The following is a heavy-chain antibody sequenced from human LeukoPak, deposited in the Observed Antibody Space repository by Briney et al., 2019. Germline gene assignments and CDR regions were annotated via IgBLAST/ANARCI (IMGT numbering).Heavy chain of an antibody. V-gene: IGHV3-23*01. CDR2: ISGSGGST. CDR3: AKVQYTSTWFELDY. J-gene: IGHJ4*02. D-gene: IGHD6-13*01. Sequence: GGSLRLSCAASGFTFSNSAMTWVRQAPGKGLEWVSAISGSGGSTYYADSVKGRFTISRDTSKNTLYLQMNSLRAEDTAVYYCAKVQYTSTWFELDYWGQGTLVTVSS. CDR1: GFTFSNSA.